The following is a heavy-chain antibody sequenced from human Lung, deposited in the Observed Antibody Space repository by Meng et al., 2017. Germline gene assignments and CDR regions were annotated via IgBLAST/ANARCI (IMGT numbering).Heavy chain of an antibody. CDR3: ARGLGEAVVPRTMFDY. CDR2: IYHSGGT. D-gene: IGHD2-2*01. CDR1: GGSISSSNW. J-gene: IGHJ4*02. Sequence: LQESGPGLVKPSETLSLTFGVSGGSISSSNWWSWVRQPPGKGLEWIGEIYHSGGTKYNPSLKSRVTISVDKSKNQFFLKLSSVTAADTAVYYCARGLGEAVVPRTMFDYWGQGTLVTVSS. V-gene: IGHV4-4*02.